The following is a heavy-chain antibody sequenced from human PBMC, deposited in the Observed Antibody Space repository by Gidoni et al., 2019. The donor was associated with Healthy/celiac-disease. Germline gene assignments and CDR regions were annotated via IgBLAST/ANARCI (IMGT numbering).Heavy chain of an antibody. CDR3: ARGSYCGGDCYRGNAFDI. D-gene: IGHD2-21*02. CDR2: IYPGDSDT. Sequence: EVQLVQSGAEVKKPGESLKISCKGSGYSFTSYWIGWVRQMPGKGLEWMGIIYPGDSDTRYSPSFQGQVTISADKSISTAYLQWSSLKASDTAMYYCARGSYCGGDCYRGNAFDIWGQGTMVTVSS. V-gene: IGHV5-51*01. CDR1: GYSFTSYW. J-gene: IGHJ3*02.